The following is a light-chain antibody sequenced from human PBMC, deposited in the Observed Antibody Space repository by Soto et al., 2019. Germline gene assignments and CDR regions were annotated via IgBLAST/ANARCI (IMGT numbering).Light chain of an antibody. V-gene: IGKV1-5*01. Sequence: DIQMTQSPYTLSPSVGDRVSITCRASQSISGWLAWYQQKPGKAPKLLIYDASSLESGVPSRFSGSGSGTEFSLTISRLQPDDFATYYCQQYNSYSVNAFGQGXXLEIK. CDR3: QQYNSYSVNA. CDR2: DAS. J-gene: IGKJ2*01. CDR1: QSISGW.